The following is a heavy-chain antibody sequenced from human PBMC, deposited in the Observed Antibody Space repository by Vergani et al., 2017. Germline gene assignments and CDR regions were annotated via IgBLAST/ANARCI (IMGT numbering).Heavy chain of an antibody. D-gene: IGHD6-19*01. V-gene: IGHV3-33*01. CDR2: IWYDGSNK. J-gene: IGHJ3*02. CDR1: GFTFSSYG. Sequence: QVQLVESGGGVVQPGRSLRLSCAASGFTFSSYGMHWVRRAPGKGLEWVAVIWYDGSNKYYADSVKGRFTISRDNSKNTLYLQMNSLRAEDTAVYYCARDPGAVAYDAFDIWGQGKMVTVSS. CDR3: ARDPGAVAYDAFDI.